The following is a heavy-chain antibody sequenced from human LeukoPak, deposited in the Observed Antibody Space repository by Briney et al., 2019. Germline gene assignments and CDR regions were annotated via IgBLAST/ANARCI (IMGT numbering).Heavy chain of an antibody. CDR2: INPNSGVT. CDR1: GYTFSGFY. Sequence: GASVKVSCKASGYTFSGFYIHWVRQAPGQGLEWMGWINPNSGVTNYAQKLQGRVTITRDTSIDTAYMQLSRLRSDDTAVYYCASTADYDSSGYISDYWGQGTLVTVSS. D-gene: IGHD3-22*01. J-gene: IGHJ4*02. V-gene: IGHV1-2*02. CDR3: ASTADYDSSGYISDY.